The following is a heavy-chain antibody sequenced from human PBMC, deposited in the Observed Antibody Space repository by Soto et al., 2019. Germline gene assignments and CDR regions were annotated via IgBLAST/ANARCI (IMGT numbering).Heavy chain of an antibody. D-gene: IGHD6-19*01. V-gene: IGHV3-48*02. J-gene: IGHJ3*01. CDR2: IRHTTSAT. Sequence: GQLVESGGDFVQPGESLRLSCVASQFPFDVYSMHWVRQAPGKGLEWVSYIRHTTSATFYADAVKGRFTISRDNRKNSLFVQMNSRRDDDTGVYFCARDRGSSGMFELDVWGPGTLVTVSS. CDR3: ARDRGSSGMFELDV. CDR1: QFPFDVYS.